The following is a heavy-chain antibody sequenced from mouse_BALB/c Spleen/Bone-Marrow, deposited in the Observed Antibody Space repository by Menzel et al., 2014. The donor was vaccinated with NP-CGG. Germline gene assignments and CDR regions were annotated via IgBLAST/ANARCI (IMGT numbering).Heavy chain of an antibody. V-gene: IGHV1-54*01. Sequence: QVQLQQSGAELVRPGTSVKVSCKASRYAFTNYLIEWVKQRPGQGLEWIGVINPGSGGTNYNEKFKGKATLTADKSSSTAYMQLSSLTSDDSAVYFCARSRYGKGAMDYWGQGTSVTVSS. CDR2: INPGSGGT. D-gene: IGHD2-10*02. CDR3: ARSRYGKGAMDY. J-gene: IGHJ4*01. CDR1: RYAFTNYL.